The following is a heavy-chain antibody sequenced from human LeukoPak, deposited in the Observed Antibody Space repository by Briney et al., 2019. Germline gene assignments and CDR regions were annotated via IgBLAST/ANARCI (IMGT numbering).Heavy chain of an antibody. V-gene: IGHV1-69*04. CDR1: GGTFSSYA. CDR3: ARDPQLTGDAQPFDY. J-gene: IGHJ4*02. Sequence: SVKVSCKASGGTFSSYAISWVRQAPGQGLEWMGRIIPILGIANYAQKFQGRVTITADKSTSTAYLELSSLRSEDTAVYYCARDPQLTGDAQPFDYWGQGTLVTVSS. CDR2: IIPILGIA. D-gene: IGHD7-27*01.